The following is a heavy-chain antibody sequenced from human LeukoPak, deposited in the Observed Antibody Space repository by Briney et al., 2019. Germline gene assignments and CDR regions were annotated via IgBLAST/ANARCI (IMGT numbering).Heavy chain of an antibody. CDR2: ISYDGSYK. CDR1: GFTFSGYP. Sequence: PGRSLRLSCAASGFTFSGYPMHWVRQAPGKGLEWVAVISYDGSYKYYADSVKGRFTISRDNSKNTLYLQMNSLRAADTAVYYCARDVAGTTVTTIFDYWGQGTLVTVSS. V-gene: IGHV3-30-3*01. D-gene: IGHD4-17*01. J-gene: IGHJ4*02. CDR3: ARDVAGTTVTTIFDY.